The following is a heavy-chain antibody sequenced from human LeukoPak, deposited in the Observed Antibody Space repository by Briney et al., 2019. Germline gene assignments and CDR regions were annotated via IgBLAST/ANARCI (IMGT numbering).Heavy chain of an antibody. J-gene: IGHJ3*02. V-gene: IGHV4-4*02. CDR1: GGSISSSNW. CDR2: IFHSGST. D-gene: IGHD2-15*01. Sequence: SGTLSLTCAVSGGSISSSNWWRWVRQPPGKGLEWIGEIFHSGSTNYNPSLKSRVTLSVGKSKNQLSLKLSSVTAADTAVYYCASLYCSGGSCRDALDIWGQGTMVTVSS. CDR3: ASLYCSGGSCRDALDI.